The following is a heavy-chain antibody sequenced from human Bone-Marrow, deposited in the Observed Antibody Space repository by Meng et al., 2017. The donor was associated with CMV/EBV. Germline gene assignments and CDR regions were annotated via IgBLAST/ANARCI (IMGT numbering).Heavy chain of an antibody. CDR1: GYTFTSYG. V-gene: IGHV1-18*01. J-gene: IGHJ6*02. Sequence: ASVKVSCKASGYTFTSYGISWVRQAPGQGLEWMGWISAYNGNTNYAQKLQGRVTMTTDTSTSTAYMELRSLRSDDTAVYYCARDNDMITFGGVIVPYYYYGMDVWGQGTTVTVSS. D-gene: IGHD3-16*02. CDR3: ARDNDMITFGGVIVPYYYYGMDV. CDR2: ISAYNGNT.